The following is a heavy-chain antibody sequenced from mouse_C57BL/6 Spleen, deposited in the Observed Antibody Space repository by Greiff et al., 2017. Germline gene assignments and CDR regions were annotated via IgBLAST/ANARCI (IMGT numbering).Heavy chain of an antibody. Sequence: EVQLQQSGAELVRPGASVKLSCTASGFNIKDYYMHWVKQRPEQGLEWIGRIDPEDGDTESAPKFPGKATMTADTSSNTAYLQLSSLTSEDTAVYYFTTGGEVYGNYYYFDDWGQGTTLTVSS. CDR3: TTGGEVYGNYYYFDD. D-gene: IGHD2-1*01. J-gene: IGHJ2*01. CDR1: GFNIKDYY. V-gene: IGHV14-1*01. CDR2: IDPEDGDT.